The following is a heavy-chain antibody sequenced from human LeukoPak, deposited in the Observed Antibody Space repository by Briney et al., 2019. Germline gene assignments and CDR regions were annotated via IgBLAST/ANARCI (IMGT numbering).Heavy chain of an antibody. CDR3: ARIRMITFGGVIVRTYCFDY. D-gene: IGHD3-16*02. CDR2: IYHRGNT. Sequence: SETLSLTCAVSTYSISSGYYWGWIRQPPGKGLEWIGSIYHRGNTYYNPSLKSRVTISVDTSKNQFSLKLSSVTAADTAVYYCARIRMITFGGVIVRTYCFDYWGQGTLVIVSS. CDR1: TYSISSGYY. J-gene: IGHJ4*02. V-gene: IGHV4-38-2*01.